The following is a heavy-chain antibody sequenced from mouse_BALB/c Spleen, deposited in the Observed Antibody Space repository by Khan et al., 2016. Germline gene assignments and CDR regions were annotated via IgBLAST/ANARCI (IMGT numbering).Heavy chain of an antibody. V-gene: IGHV14-3*02. J-gene: IGHJ3*01. D-gene: IGHD2-4*01. Sequence: VQLKESGAELVKPGASVMLSCTASGFNIKDTYMHWVKQRPEQGLEWIGRIDPANGNTKYDPKFQGKATITADTSSNTAYLQLSSLTSEDTAVYYCARSPYDYDVGFAYCGQGTLVTVSA. CDR3: ARSPYDYDVGFAY. CDR2: IDPANGNT. CDR1: GFNIKDTY.